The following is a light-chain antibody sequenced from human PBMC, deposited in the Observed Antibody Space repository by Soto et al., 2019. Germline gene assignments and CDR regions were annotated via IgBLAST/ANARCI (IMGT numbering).Light chain of an antibody. V-gene: IGKV3-20*01. CDR3: QQYDSWPLT. CDR1: QSISSTY. Sequence: EIVLTQSPGTLSLSPGERATLSCRASQSISSTYLTWYHQKPGQAPRLLIYDASRRATGIPDRFSGSGSGTDFSLTISSLQSEDFAVYFCQQYDSWPLTFGGGTKVDIK. J-gene: IGKJ4*01. CDR2: DAS.